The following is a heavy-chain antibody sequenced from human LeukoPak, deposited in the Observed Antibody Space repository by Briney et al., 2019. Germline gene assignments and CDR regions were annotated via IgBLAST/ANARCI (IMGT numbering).Heavy chain of an antibody. CDR1: GFTFSSYS. D-gene: IGHD6-19*01. CDR3: ARDLYSSEGEGLFDY. J-gene: IGHJ4*02. CDR2: ISSSSSTI. V-gene: IGHV3-48*01. Sequence: SGGSLRLSCAASGFTFSSYSVNWVRQAPGKGLEWVSYISSSSSTIYYADSVKGRFTISRDNAKNSLYLQMNSLRAEDTAVYYCARDLYSSEGEGLFDYWGQGTLVTVSS.